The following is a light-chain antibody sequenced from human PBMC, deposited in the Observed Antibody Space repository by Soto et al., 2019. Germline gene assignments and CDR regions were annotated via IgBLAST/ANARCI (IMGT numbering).Light chain of an antibody. V-gene: IGLV2-14*01. CDR3: SSSTSSSTLV. CDR2: DVS. CDR1: SSDVGGYNY. J-gene: IGLJ2*01. Sequence: QSALTQPASVSGSPGQSITISCTGTSSDVGGYNYVSWYQQHPGKAPKLMIYDVSNRPSGVSNRFSGSKSGNTASLTISGLQAEHEADYYCSSSTSSSTLVFGGGTKLTVL.